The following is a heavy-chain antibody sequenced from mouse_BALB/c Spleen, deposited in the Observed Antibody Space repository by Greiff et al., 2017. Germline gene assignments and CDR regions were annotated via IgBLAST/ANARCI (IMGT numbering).Heavy chain of an antibody. CDR2: ISYSGST. V-gene: IGHV3-2*02. CDR1: GYSITSDYA. Sequence: EVQLQESGPGLVKPSQSLSLTCTVTGYSITSDYAWNWIRQFPGNTLEWMGYISYSGSTSYNPSLKSRISITRDTSKNQFFLQLNSVTTEDTATYYCASAARAPFDYWGQGTTLTVSS. CDR3: ASAARAPFDY. J-gene: IGHJ2*01. D-gene: IGHD3-1*01.